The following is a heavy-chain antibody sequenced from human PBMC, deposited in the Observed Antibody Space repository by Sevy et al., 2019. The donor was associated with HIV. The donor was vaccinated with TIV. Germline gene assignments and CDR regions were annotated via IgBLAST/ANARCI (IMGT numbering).Heavy chain of an antibody. D-gene: IGHD6-13*01. J-gene: IGHJ4*02. CDR2: IRYDGSDK. Sequence: GGSLRLSCAASGFTFSNYGMHWVRQVPGKGLEWVTFIRYDGSDKYYAASVKGRFTISRDDSKNTLCLQMDSLTPEDTAIYYCAKDLAGPGRRYFDYWGQGTLVTVSS. CDR1: GFTFSNYG. CDR3: AKDLAGPGRRYFDY. V-gene: IGHV3-30*02.